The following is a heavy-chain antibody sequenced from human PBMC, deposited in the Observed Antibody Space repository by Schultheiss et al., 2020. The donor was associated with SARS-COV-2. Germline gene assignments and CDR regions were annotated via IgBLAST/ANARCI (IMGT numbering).Heavy chain of an antibody. V-gene: IGHV4-59*08. Sequence: SETLSLTCTVSGGSISSYYWNWIRQSPGKGLEWIGFIHDSGITNYNPSLKSRVTISVDTSKNQFSLKLTSVIAADTAVYYCASMTRDSSSWLDYWGQGTLVTVSS. J-gene: IGHJ4*02. D-gene: IGHD6-13*01. CDR2: IHDSGIT. CDR3: ASMTRDSSSWLDY. CDR1: GGSISSYY.